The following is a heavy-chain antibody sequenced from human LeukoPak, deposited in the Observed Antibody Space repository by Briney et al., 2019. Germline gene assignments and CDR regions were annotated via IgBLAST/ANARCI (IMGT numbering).Heavy chain of an antibody. V-gene: IGHV5-51*01. D-gene: IGHD3-22*01. Sequence: GASLKISCKGSGYNFTDYWIGWVRQMPGKGLEWMGIIYPGDSDTRYSPSFQGQVTISVDKSLNTAYLQWTSLKASDSAMYYCARRLYYYESSGYFLGWFDPWGQGTLVTVSS. CDR1: GYNFTDYW. CDR2: IYPGDSDT. CDR3: ARRLYYYESSGYFLGWFDP. J-gene: IGHJ5*02.